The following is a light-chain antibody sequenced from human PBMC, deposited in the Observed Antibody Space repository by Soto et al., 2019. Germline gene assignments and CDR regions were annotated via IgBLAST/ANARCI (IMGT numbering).Light chain of an antibody. CDR3: MQSLQTPRT. V-gene: IGKV2-28*01. CDR1: QSLLHSTGYNY. Sequence: DIVMTQSPLSLPVTPGEPASISCRSSQSLLHSTGYNYLDWYLQKPGQSPQLLIYLGSNRASGVTDRFSGTGSGTDFTLKISRVEAEDVGVYYCMQSLQTPRTFGQGTKVEIK. CDR2: LGS. J-gene: IGKJ1*01.